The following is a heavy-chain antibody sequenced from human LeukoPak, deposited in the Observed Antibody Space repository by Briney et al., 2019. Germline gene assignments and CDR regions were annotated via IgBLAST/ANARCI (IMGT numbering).Heavy chain of an antibody. J-gene: IGHJ4*02. CDR3: AKTTVVTPGVYYFDY. V-gene: IGHV3-23*01. CDR1: GFRFKNYA. Sequence: GGSLRLSCAASGFRFKNYAMSWVRQPPGKGLEWVSTISASGGGTYYADSVMGRFTISRDNSKNTLYLQMNSLRAEDTAVYYCAKTTVVTPGVYYFDYWGQGTLVTVSS. CDR2: ISASGGGT. D-gene: IGHD4-23*01.